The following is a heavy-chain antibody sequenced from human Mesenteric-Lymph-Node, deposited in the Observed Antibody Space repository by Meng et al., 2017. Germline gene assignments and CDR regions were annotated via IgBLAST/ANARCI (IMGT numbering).Heavy chain of an antibody. CDR3: ASRFYYYDSSGYSPGAHDAFDI. CDR2: MNPNSGNT. Sequence: ASVKVSCKASGYTFTSYDINWVRQATGQGLEWMGWMNPNSGNTGYAQKFQGRVTMTRNTSISTAYMELSSLRSEDTAVYYCASRFYYYDSSGYSPGAHDAFDIWGQGTMVTVSS. V-gene: IGHV1-8*01. J-gene: IGHJ3*02. CDR1: GYTFTSYD. D-gene: IGHD3-22*01.